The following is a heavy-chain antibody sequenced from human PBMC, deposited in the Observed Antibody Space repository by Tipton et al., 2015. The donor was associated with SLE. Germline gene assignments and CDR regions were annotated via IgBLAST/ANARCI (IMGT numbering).Heavy chain of an antibody. V-gene: IGHV4-39*01. CDR3: ARSFIRDLWFDP. CDR1: GVSISSRTYY. Sequence: LSLTCTVSGVSISSRTYYWGWIRQPPGKGLEWIGSMYYSGNTYYNPSLKTRVTISVDTSKNQLSLKLSSVTAADTAIYYCARSFIRDLWFDPWGQGTLVTVSS. CDR2: MYYSGNT. J-gene: IGHJ5*02. D-gene: IGHD3-16*02.